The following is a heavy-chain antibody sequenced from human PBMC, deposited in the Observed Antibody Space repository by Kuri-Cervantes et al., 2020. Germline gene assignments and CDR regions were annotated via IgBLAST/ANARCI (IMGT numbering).Heavy chain of an antibody. CDR2: MILIFGTA. CDR3: AGGSQYGSGSYPTDNYYYYYMDV. D-gene: IGHD3-10*01. CDR1: GGTFSSYA. Sequence: SVKVSCKASGGTFSSYAISWVRQAPGQGLAWMGGMILIFGTANYAQKVQGRVTITADKTTSTAYMELSSLRTEDPAVYYCAGGSQYGSGSYPTDNYYYYYMDVWCKGTTVTVSS. J-gene: IGHJ6*03. V-gene: IGHV1-69*06.